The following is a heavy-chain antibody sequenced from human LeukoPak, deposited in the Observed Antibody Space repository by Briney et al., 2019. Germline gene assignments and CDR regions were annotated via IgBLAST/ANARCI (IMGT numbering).Heavy chain of an antibody. CDR3: AKAVVFWSGADWFDP. Sequence: GGSLRLSCAASGFTFSSYAISCVRQAPRKRRESLSAISGSGGSTYYADSVKGRFTISRDNSKNTLYLQMNSLRAEDTAVYYCAKAVVFWSGADWFDPWGEGTLVTVSS. J-gene: IGHJ5*02. D-gene: IGHD3-3*01. V-gene: IGHV3-23*01. CDR1: GFTFSSYA. CDR2: ISGSGGST.